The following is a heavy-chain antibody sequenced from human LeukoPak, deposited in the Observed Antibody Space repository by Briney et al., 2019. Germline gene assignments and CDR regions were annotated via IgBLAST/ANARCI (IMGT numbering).Heavy chain of an antibody. CDR2: IYTSGST. J-gene: IGHJ6*03. CDR1: GGSISSYY. D-gene: IGHD6-13*01. CDR3: ARYSSSWYEPNYYYYMDV. Sequence: SETLSLTCTVSGGSISSYYWSWIRQPPGKGLEWIGYIYTSGSTNYNPSLKSRVTISVDTSKNQFSLKLSSVTAADTAVHYCARYSSSWYEPNYYYYMDVWGKGTTVTVSS. V-gene: IGHV4-4*09.